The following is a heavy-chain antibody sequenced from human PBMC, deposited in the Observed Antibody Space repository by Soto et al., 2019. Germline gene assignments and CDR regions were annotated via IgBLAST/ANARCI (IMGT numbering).Heavy chain of an antibody. J-gene: IGHJ4*02. V-gene: IGHV4-39*01. CDR2: IYYSGST. D-gene: IGHD2-2*01. Sequence: QLQLQESGPGLVKPSETLSLTCTVSGGSISSSSYYWGWIRQPPGKGLEWIGSIYYSGSTYYNPSLKSRVNISVDTSKNQFSLKLSSVTAADTAVYYCARRGDQLLAVDYWGQGTLVTVSS. CDR1: GGSISSSSYY. CDR3: ARRGDQLLAVDY.